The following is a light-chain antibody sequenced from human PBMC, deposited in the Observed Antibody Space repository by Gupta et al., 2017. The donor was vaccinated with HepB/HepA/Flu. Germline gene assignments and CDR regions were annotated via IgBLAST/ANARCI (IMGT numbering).Light chain of an antibody. J-gene: IGKJ2*01. V-gene: IGKV1-5*03. CDR3: QHASSFPSI. CDR2: KAS. Sequence: DIPMTQAPATLSASVGDTFSITCRASQSMSSWLAWYQQKPGKAPKLLIYKASSLESGVPSRISGSGSGTEFTLTISSLQPDAFATYYCQHASSFPSIFGQGTKLDIK. CDR1: QSMSSW.